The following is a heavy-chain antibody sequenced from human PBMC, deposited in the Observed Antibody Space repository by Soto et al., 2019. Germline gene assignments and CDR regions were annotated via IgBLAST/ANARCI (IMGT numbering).Heavy chain of an antibody. J-gene: IGHJ4*02. CDR3: ARGRHSGFDY. V-gene: IGHV6-1*01. D-gene: IGHD1-26*01. Sequence: QVQLQQSGPGLVKPSQTLSLTCAISGDSVFTNGFPWNGFRQSPSRGLGWLGGTYYRSKWSNDYAVSVKSRITINLDTSKNQLSLQLNSVIPEDTAVYYCARGRHSGFDYWGQGTLVTVSS. CDR1: GDSVFTNGFP. CDR2: TYYRSKWSN.